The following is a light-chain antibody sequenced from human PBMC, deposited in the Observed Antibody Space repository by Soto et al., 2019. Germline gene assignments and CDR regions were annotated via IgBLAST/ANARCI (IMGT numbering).Light chain of an antibody. V-gene: IGKV1-9*01. CDR1: QDISRY. CDR3: QQLNTYPLFT. CDR2: AAS. Sequence: DIQLTQSPSFLSASVGDRVTITCRASQDISRYLAWYQQKAGKAPKLLIYAASTLQKGVQSRFSGSGSGTEFTLTISSLQPDDFATYYCQQLNTYPLFTFDPGTEVDI. J-gene: IGKJ3*01.